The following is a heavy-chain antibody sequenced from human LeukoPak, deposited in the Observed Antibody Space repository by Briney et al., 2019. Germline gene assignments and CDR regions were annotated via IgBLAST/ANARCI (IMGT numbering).Heavy chain of an antibody. CDR3: ARVRGCSGGSCYSSEDWFDP. J-gene: IGHJ5*02. CDR2: IYYSGNT. Sequence: SETLSLTCTVSGDSISSSNSYWGWIRQPPGKGLEWIGSIYYSGNTYYNASLKSRVTISVDTSKNQFSLKLSSVTAADTAVYYCARVRGCSGGSCYSSEDWFDPWGQGTLVTVSS. D-gene: IGHD2-15*01. V-gene: IGHV4-39*01. CDR1: GDSISSSNSY.